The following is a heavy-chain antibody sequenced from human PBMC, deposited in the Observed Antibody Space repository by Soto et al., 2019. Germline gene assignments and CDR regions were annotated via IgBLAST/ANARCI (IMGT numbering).Heavy chain of an antibody. CDR1: GGSISSSSYY. D-gene: IGHD6-19*01. J-gene: IGHJ6*02. Sequence: SETLSLTCTVSGGSISSSSYYWGWIRQPPGKGLEWIGSIYYSGSTYYNPSLKSRVTISVDTSKNRFSLKLSSVTAADTAVYYCARTTSSGWRNYYYYGMDVWGQGTTVTVSS. CDR3: ARTTSSGWRNYYYYGMDV. V-gene: IGHV4-39*01. CDR2: IYYSGST.